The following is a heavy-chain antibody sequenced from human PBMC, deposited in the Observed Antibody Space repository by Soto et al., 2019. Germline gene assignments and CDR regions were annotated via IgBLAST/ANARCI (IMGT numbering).Heavy chain of an antibody. CDR3: ARDTGAITGTTKGFFDY. Sequence: QVQLQQSGPGLVKPSQTLSLTCAISGDSVSSNSAAWNWIRQSPSRGLEWLGRTYYRSKWYNDYAVSVKSRITINPDTSKNQFSLQLNSVTPEDTAVYYCARDTGAITGTTKGFFDYWGQGTLVTVSS. CDR2: TYYRSKWYN. V-gene: IGHV6-1*01. D-gene: IGHD1-7*01. CDR1: GDSVSSNSAA. J-gene: IGHJ4*02.